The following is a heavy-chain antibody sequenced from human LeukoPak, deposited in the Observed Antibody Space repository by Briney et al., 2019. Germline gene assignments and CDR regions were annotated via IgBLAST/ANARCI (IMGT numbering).Heavy chain of an antibody. CDR1: GGTFSSYA. Sequence: GASVKVSCKASGGTFSSYAISWVRQAPGQGLEWMGRIIPILGIANYAQKFQGRVTITADKSTSTAYMELSSLRSEDTAVYYCARDLIGYSSGWYYFDYWGQGTLVTVSS. CDR3: ARDLIGYSSGWYYFDY. J-gene: IGHJ4*02. V-gene: IGHV1-69*04. D-gene: IGHD6-19*01. CDR2: IIPILGIA.